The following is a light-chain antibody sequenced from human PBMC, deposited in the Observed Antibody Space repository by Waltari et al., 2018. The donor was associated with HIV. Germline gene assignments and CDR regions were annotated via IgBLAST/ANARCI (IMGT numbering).Light chain of an antibody. V-gene: IGKV3-15*01. CDR1: QTVDSD. CDR3: QQYNNWPYT. CDR2: GAS. Sequence: ERVMTQSPTTLSVSPGERATLSCRASQTVDSDLAWYQPRPGQPPRLLISGASTRATGIPARFSGSGSGTEFTLTINSLQSEDFAVYYCQQYNNWPYTFGQGTRLDIK. J-gene: IGKJ2*01.